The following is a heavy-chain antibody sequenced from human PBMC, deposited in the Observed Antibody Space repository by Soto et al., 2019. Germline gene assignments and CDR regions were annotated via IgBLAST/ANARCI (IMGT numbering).Heavy chain of an antibody. CDR2: IVPMFGTS. CDR1: GGTFSSYA. J-gene: IGHJ6*01. CDR3: ASDQLRVRHYNYY. V-gene: IGHV1-69*12. D-gene: IGHD1-1*01. Sequence: QVQLVQSGAEVKKPGSSVTVSCAASGGTFSSYAISWVRQVPGKGLEWMGLIVPMFGTSNSTQKFQDRLTLTADDSSSTAYMELSRLTSEDTDAYYCASDQLRVRHYNYY.